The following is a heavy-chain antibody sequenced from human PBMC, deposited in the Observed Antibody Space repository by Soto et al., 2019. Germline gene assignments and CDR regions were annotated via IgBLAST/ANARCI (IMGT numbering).Heavy chain of an antibody. CDR3: ARGRGSGWTGYYYGMDV. Sequence: SETLSLTCTVSGGSISSSSYYWGWIRQPPGKGLEWIGSIYYSGSTYYNPSLKSRVTISVDTSKNQFSLKLNSVTAADTAVYYCARGRGSGWTGYYYGMDVWGQGTRSPSP. V-gene: IGHV4-39*07. CDR2: IYYSGST. CDR1: GGSISSSSYY. D-gene: IGHD6-19*01. J-gene: IGHJ6*02.